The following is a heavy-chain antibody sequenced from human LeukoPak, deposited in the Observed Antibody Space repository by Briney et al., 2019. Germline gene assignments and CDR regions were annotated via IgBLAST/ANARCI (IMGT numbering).Heavy chain of an antibody. D-gene: IGHD3-22*01. CDR1: GYTLTELS. J-gene: IGHJ4*02. V-gene: IGHV1-24*01. CDR2: FDPEDGET. Sequence: GASVKVSCKVSGYTLTELSMHWVRQAPGKGLEWMGGFDPEDGETIYAQKFQGRVTITEDTSTDTAYMEQSSLRSEDTAVYYCATALLRDWKLAYFDYWGQGTLVTVSS. CDR3: ATALLRDWKLAYFDY.